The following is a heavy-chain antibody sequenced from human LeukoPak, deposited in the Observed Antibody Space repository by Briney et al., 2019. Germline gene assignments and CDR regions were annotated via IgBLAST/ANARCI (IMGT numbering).Heavy chain of an antibody. CDR3: ARGTSHYYYYMDV. CDR1: GGSFSGYY. D-gene: IGHD1-1*01. J-gene: IGHJ6*03. V-gene: IGHV4-59*10. CDR2: IYTSGST. Sequence: SETLSLTCAVYGGSFSGYYWSWLRQPAGKGLEWIGRIYTSGSTNYNPSLKSRVTISVDTSKNQFSLKLSSVTAADTAVYYCARGTSHYYYYMDVWGKGTTVTVSS.